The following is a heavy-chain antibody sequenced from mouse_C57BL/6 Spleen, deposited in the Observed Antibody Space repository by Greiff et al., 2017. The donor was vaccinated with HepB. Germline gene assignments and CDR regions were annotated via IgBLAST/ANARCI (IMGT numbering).Heavy chain of an antibody. CDR3: ARLANLAFAY. CDR2: IRNKANGYTT. V-gene: IGHV7-3*01. Sequence: EVKVVESGGGLVQPGGSLSLSCAASGFTFTDYYMSWVRQPPGKALEWLGFIRNKANGYTTEYSASVKGRFTISRDNSQSILYLQMNALRAEDSATYYCARLANLAFAYWGQGTLVTVSA. CDR1: GFTFTDYY. D-gene: IGHD6-1*01. J-gene: IGHJ3*01.